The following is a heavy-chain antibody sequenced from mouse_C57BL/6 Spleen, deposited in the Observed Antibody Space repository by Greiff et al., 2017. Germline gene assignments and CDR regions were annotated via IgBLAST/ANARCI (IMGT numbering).Heavy chain of an antibody. V-gene: IGHV14-1*01. J-gene: IGHJ2*01. CDR3: TTEGVLREY. D-gene: IGHD2-4*01. CDR2: IDPEDGDT. Sequence: EVQLVESGAELVRPGASVKLSCTASGFNIKDYYMHWVKQRPEQGLEWIGRIDPEDGDTEYAPKFQGKATMTADPSSNTAYLQLSSLTSEDTAVYYCTTEGVLREYWGQGTTLTVSS. CDR1: GFNIKDYY.